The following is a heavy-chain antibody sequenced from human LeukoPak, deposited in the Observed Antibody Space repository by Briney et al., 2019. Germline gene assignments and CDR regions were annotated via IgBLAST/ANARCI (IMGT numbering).Heavy chain of an antibody. Sequence: ASVKVSCKASGYTFTGYYMHWVRQAPGQGLEWMGWISGYNGNTDYAQKRQGRVTMPTDTSTSTAYMELRSLRSDDTAVYYCARALYSSSWPNMDVWGKGTTVTVSS. D-gene: IGHD6-13*01. V-gene: IGHV1-18*04. CDR2: ISGYNGNT. CDR3: ARALYSSSWPNMDV. J-gene: IGHJ6*03. CDR1: GYTFTGYY.